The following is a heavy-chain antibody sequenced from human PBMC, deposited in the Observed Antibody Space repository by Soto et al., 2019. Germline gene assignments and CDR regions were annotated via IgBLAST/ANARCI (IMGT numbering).Heavy chain of an antibody. CDR3: ANKGREITFGGVIAD. D-gene: IGHD3-16*02. J-gene: IGHJ4*02. V-gene: IGHV3-23*01. Sequence: EVQLLESGGGLVQRGGSLRLSCAASGFTFSSYAMSWVRQAPGKGLEWVSTLSGSGGSTYYADSVKGRFTISRDNSKNTLYLQMNSLRAQDTAVYYCANKGREITFGGVIADWGQGTLVTVSS. CDR2: LSGSGGST. CDR1: GFTFSSYA.